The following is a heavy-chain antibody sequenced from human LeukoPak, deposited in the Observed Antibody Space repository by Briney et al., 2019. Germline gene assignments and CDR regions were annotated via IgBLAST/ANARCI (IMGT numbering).Heavy chain of an antibody. D-gene: IGHD6-19*01. J-gene: IGHJ4*02. CDR3: AKGRSGWPNRLDY. CDR1: GFSFSSYA. V-gene: IGHV3-23*01. CDR2: ISASGDNT. Sequence: PGGSLRLSCTASGFSFSSYAMSWVRQAPGKGLEWVSGISASGDNTYYADSLKGRFTISRDNSKNTLFLQMNSLRPEDTALYYCAKGRSGWPNRLDYWGQGTLVTVSS.